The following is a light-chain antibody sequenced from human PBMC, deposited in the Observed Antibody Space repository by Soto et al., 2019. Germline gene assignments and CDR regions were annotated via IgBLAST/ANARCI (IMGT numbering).Light chain of an antibody. J-gene: IGKJ3*01. Sequence: EIVMTQSPAPLSVSPGERATLSCSASQRVSINLAWYQQKFGQAPRLLIDHASTRATGIPARFSGSGSGTDFTLTISSLQDEDVAVYYCEQYNKWPPITFGPGAKVDIK. CDR1: QRVSIN. CDR2: HAS. CDR3: EQYNKWPPIT. V-gene: IGKV3D-15*01.